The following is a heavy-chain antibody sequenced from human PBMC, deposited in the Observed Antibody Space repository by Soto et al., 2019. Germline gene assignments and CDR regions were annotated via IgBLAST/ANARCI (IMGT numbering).Heavy chain of an antibody. CDR2: IKHDGSET. V-gene: IGHV3-7*03. J-gene: IGHJ4*02. D-gene: IGHD2-15*01. Sequence: PGGSLRLSCAASGFTFNTFWMSWVRQSPGKGLEWVANIKHDGSETYYVDSVKGRCTISRDNAKNSLFLQMNTLRTEDTAVYYYARDFATHCSGSTCYPYAYWGQGALVTVSS. CDR1: GFTFNTFW. CDR3: ARDFATHCSGSTCYPYAY.